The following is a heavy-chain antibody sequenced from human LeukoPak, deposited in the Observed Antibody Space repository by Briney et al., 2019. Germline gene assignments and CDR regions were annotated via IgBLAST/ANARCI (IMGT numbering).Heavy chain of an antibody. V-gene: IGHV4-34*01. CDR1: GGSFSGYY. Sequence: SETLPLTCAVYGGSFSGYYWSWIRQPPGKGLEWIGEINHSGSTNYNPSLKSRVTISVDTSKNQFSLKLSSVTAADTAVYYCARTVVTAYYYYGMDVWGQGTTVTVSS. J-gene: IGHJ6*02. CDR2: INHSGST. D-gene: IGHD4-23*01. CDR3: ARTVVTAYYYYGMDV.